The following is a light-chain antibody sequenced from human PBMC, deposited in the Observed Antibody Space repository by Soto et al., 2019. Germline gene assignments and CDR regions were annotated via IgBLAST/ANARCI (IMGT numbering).Light chain of an antibody. J-gene: IGLJ1*01. Sequence: ALTQPASVSGSPGQSIAISCTGTNSDVGGYNYVSWYQQHPGKAPKLMIYEVSNRPSGVSNRFSGSKSGNTASLTISGLQAEDEADYYCSSYTSSSTPVFGTGTKVTVL. CDR1: NSDVGGYNY. CDR3: SSYTSSSTPV. CDR2: EVS. V-gene: IGLV2-14*01.